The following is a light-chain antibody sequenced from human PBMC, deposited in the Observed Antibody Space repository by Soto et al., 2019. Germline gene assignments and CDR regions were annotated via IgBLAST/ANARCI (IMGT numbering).Light chain of an antibody. Sequence: LTQPASVSGSPGQSITISCTGTSSDVGGYNYVSRYQQHPGKAPKLMIYEVSNRPSGVSNRFSGSKSGNTASLTISGLQAEDEADYYCSSYTSSSTLNYVFGTGTKVTVL. J-gene: IGLJ1*01. CDR3: SSYTSSSTLNYV. CDR2: EVS. V-gene: IGLV2-14*01. CDR1: SSDVGGYNY.